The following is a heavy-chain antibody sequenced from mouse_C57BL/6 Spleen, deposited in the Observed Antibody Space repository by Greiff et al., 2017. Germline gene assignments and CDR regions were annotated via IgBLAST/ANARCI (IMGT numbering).Heavy chain of an antibody. D-gene: IGHD2-4*01. V-gene: IGHV1-54*01. Sequence: VKLQESGAELVRPGTSVKVSCKASGYAFTNYLIEWVKQRPGQGLEWIGVINPGRGGTNYNEKFKGKATLTADKSSSTAYMQLSSLTSEDSAVYFCARWDYDYDGRAYWGQGTLVTVSA. CDR3: ARWDYDYDGRAY. J-gene: IGHJ3*01. CDR1: GYAFTNYL. CDR2: INPGRGGT.